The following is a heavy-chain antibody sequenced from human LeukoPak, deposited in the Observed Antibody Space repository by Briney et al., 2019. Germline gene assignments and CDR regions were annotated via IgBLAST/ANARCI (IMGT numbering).Heavy chain of an antibody. V-gene: IGHV1-2*02. D-gene: IGHD6-19*01. CDR1: GYTXTGYY. CDR3: ARGGDSSGWYSGY. Sequence: ASVKVSCKASGYTXTGYYMHWVRQAPGQGLEWMGWINPNSGGTNYAQKFQGRVTMTRDTSISTAYMELSRLRSDDTAVYYCARGGDSSGWYSGYWGQGTLVTVSS. J-gene: IGHJ4*02. CDR2: INPNSGGT.